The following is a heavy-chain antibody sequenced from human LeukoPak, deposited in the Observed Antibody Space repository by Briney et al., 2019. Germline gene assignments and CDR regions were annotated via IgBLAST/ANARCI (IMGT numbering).Heavy chain of an antibody. J-gene: IGHJ3*02. D-gene: IGHD5-24*01. CDR2: IHYSGST. Sequence: SETLSLTCTVSGGSITSYYWTWIRQPPGGGLEWIGYIHYSGSTNYNPSLKSRVTISVDTSKNQFSLKLSSVTAADTAVYHCGRFDIELATNDACHIWGQGTMVTVSS. V-gene: IGHV4-59*01. CDR3: GRFDIELATNDACHI. CDR1: GGSITSYY.